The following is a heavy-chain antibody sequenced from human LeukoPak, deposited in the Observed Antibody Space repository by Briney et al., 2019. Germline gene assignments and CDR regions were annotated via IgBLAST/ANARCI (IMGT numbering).Heavy chain of an antibody. Sequence: ASVKVSCKASGYTFTGYYMHWVRQAPGQGLEWMGWINPNSGGTNYAQKFQGRVTMTRDTSISTAHMELSRLRSDDTAVYYCARELRAARPFDPWGQGTLVTVSS. CDR1: GYTFTGYY. D-gene: IGHD6-6*01. V-gene: IGHV1-2*02. CDR3: ARELRAARPFDP. CDR2: INPNSGGT. J-gene: IGHJ5*02.